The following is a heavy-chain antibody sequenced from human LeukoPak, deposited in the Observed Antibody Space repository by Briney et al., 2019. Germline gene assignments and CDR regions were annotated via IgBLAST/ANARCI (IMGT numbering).Heavy chain of an antibody. Sequence: PLGSPRLSCAASGFTFSSYAMSWVRQAPGKGLEWVSGISGSAYSTYYADSVQGRFNISRDNSKNTLYLQMNSLRAEDTAVYYCAKEAGYSGYDYPDYWGQGTVLTVSS. CDR1: GFTFSSYA. D-gene: IGHD5-12*01. J-gene: IGHJ4*02. CDR2: ISGSAYST. V-gene: IGHV3-23*01. CDR3: AKEAGYSGYDYPDY.